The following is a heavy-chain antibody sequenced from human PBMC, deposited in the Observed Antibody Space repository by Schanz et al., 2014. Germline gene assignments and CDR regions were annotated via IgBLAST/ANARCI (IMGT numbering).Heavy chain of an antibody. D-gene: IGHD1-26*01. Sequence: QVQLQESGPGLVEPSQTLSLTCTVSGDSISSAYWSWIRQHPGKGLEWIGFIYYRGNTYYNPSLKSRVSISLDPSKTQFFLNLNSLTAADTAVYYCARVPEPGWFDPWGQGTLVTVPS. V-gene: IGHV4-31*03. J-gene: IGHJ5*02. CDR1: GDSISSAY. CDR3: ARVPEPGWFDP. CDR2: IYYRGNT.